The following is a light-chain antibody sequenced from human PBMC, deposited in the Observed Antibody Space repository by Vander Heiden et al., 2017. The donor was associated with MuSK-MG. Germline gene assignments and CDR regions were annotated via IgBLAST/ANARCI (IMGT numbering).Light chain of an antibody. CDR3: RPDQCNTSLFL. Sequence: HSALTQPAHVSGSPGRSIPVSCTGTSIDIGGYTFVSWYQQRPGRAPNLIIYESSSRTQAVLNGFSGSKSGNTAALTTSGPQAEDAADYYCRPDQCNTSLFLFGSGTKVTVL. V-gene: IGLV2-14*01. CDR1: SIDIGGYTF. CDR2: ESS. J-gene: IGLJ1*01.